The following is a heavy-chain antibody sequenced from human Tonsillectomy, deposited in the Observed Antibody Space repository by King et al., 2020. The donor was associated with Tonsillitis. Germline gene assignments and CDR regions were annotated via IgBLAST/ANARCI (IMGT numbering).Heavy chain of an antibody. D-gene: IGHD3-3*01. CDR1: GFTFDDYA. Sequence: VQLVQSGGGVVQPGGSLRLSCAASGFTFDDYALHWVRQAPGKGLEWVSLISGDGGSTYYADSVKGRFTISRDNSKNSLYLQMNRLRTEDTALYYCSQSRSYYDFWSGSQDYYYMDVWGKGTTVTVSS. V-gene: IGHV3-43*02. CDR3: SQSRSYYDFWSGSQDYYYMDV. J-gene: IGHJ6*03. CDR2: ISGDGGST.